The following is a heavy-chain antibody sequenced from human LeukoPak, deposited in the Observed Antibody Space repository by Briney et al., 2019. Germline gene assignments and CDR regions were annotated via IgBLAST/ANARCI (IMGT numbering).Heavy chain of an antibody. J-gene: IGHJ5*02. CDR2: IYYSGRT. V-gene: IGHV4-59*01. Sequence: PSETLSLTCTVSGGPISGYYWNWIRQPPGKGLEWIGSIYYSGRTSFNGSLKTRITMSVDTSKNQFSLKLTSVTTADTAVYFCARDRAGDYWLDPWGQGTPVTVSS. CDR1: GGPISGYY. D-gene: IGHD7-27*01. CDR3: ARDRAGDYWLDP.